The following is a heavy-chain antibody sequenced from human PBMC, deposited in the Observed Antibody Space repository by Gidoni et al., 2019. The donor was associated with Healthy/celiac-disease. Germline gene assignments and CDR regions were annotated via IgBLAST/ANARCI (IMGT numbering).Heavy chain of an antibody. Sequence: QVQLKESGPGLVKPSETLSLTCTVPGGSVSSGTYYWSWIRQPPGKGLEWIGYIYYSGSTNYNPSLKSRVTISVDTSKNQFSLKLSSVTAAGTAVYFCAREGSGTYYGAVDYWGQGTLVTVSS. V-gene: IGHV4-61*01. CDR2: IYYSGST. J-gene: IGHJ4*02. CDR1: GGSVSSGTYY. D-gene: IGHD1-26*01. CDR3: AREGSGTYYGAVDY.